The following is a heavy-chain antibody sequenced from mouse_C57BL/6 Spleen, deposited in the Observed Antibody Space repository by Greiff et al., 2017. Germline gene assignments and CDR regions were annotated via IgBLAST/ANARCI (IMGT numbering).Heavy chain of an antibody. D-gene: IGHD2-3*01. V-gene: IGHV1-18*01. CDR2: INPNNGGT. CDR3: ARRDYDGGVDY. Sequence: VQLKESGPELVKPGASVKIPCKASGYTFTDYNMDWVKQSHGKSLEWIGDINPNNGGTIYNQKFKGKATLTVEKSSSTAYMELRSLTSEDTAVYYCARRDYDGGVDYWGQGTSVTVSS. CDR1: GYTFTDYN. J-gene: IGHJ4*01.